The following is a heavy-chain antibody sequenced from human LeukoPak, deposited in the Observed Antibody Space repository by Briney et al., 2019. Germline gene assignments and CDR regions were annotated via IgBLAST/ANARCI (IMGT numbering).Heavy chain of an antibody. CDR1: GGSISTSNYY. V-gene: IGHV4-61*02. J-gene: IGHJ5*02. CDR2: IYTSGST. CDR3: ARALAAADLLGFDP. D-gene: IGHD6-13*01. Sequence: PSETLSLTCTVSGGSISTSNYYWGWIRQPAGKGLEWIGRIYTSGSTNYNPSLKSRVTISVDTSKNQFSLKLSSVTAADTAVYYCARALAAADLLGFDPWGQGTLVTVSS.